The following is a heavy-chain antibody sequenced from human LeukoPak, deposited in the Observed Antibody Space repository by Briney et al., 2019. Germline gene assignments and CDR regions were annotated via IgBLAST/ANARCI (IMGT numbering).Heavy chain of an antibody. CDR2: IKSKTDGGTT. Sequence: GGPLRLSCAASGFTFSNAWMSWVRQAPGKGLEWVGRIKSKTDGGTTDYAAPVKGRFTISRDDSKNTLYLQMNSLKTEDTAVYYCTTDRVLLWFGEPDYWGQGTLVTVSS. CDR3: TTDRVLLWFGEPDY. V-gene: IGHV3-15*01. CDR1: GFTFSNAW. D-gene: IGHD3-10*01. J-gene: IGHJ4*02.